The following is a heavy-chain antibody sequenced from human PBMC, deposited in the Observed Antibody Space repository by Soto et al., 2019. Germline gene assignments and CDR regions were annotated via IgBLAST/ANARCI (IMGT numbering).Heavy chain of an antibody. V-gene: IGHV6-1*01. D-gene: IGHD6-13*01. Sequence: SQTLSLTCAISGDSVSSNSAAWNWIRQSPSRGLEWLGRTYYRSKWYNDYAVSVKSRITINPDTSKNQFSLQLNSVTPEDTAVYYCSREQSSSQSRYYYYYGMDVSGQVTTVTFSS. J-gene: IGHJ6*02. CDR3: SREQSSSQSRYYYYYGMDV. CDR1: GDSVSSNSAA. CDR2: TYYRSKWYN.